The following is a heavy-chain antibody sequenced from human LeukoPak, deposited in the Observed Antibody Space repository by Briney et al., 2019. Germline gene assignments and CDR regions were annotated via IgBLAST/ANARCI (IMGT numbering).Heavy chain of an antibody. J-gene: IGHJ5*02. CDR1: GFTVSSNY. CDR3: ARAFGVVTNWFDP. Sequence: GGSLRLSCAASGFTVSSNYMSWVRQAPGKGLEWVSVIYSGGSTYYADSVKGRFTISRDNSKNTLYLQMNSLRAEDTAVYYCARAFGVVTNWFDPWGQGTLVTVSS. V-gene: IGHV3-53*01. D-gene: IGHD3-3*01. CDR2: IYSGGST.